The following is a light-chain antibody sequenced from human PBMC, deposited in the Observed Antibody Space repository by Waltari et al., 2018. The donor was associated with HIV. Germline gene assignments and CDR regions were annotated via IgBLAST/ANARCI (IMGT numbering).Light chain of an antibody. CDR2: RDN. J-gene: IGLJ2*01. CDR1: SNNVGNQG. CDR3: ATWDISLSAVV. Sequence: QAGLTQPPSVSKDMRQTATLTCTGNSNNVGNQGAAWLQQHQGHPPKLLSYRDNKRPSGISERFSASRSGNTASLTITGVQPEDEADYFCATWDISLSAVVFGGGTTLTVL. V-gene: IGLV10-54*04.